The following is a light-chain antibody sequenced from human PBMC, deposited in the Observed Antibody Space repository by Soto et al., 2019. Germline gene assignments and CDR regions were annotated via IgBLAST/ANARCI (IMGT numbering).Light chain of an antibody. CDR3: SSYAGSNNFV. Sequence: QSALTQPPSASGSPGQSVTISCTGTSSDVGAYNHVAWYQQHPGKAPKLMIYEVSKRPSGVPDRFSGSKSGNTASLSVSGLQAEDESDYYCSSYAGSNNFVFGTGTKLTVL. V-gene: IGLV2-8*01. J-gene: IGLJ1*01. CDR1: SSDVGAYNH. CDR2: EVS.